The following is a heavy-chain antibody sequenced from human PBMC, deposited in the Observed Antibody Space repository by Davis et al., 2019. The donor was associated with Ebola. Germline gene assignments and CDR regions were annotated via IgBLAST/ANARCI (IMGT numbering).Heavy chain of an antibody. CDR3: AKREVTVTAGLYYFDY. CDR2: IRSSGSTT. V-gene: IGHV3-23*01. CDR1: GFTFSNAW. J-gene: IGHJ4*02. D-gene: IGHD2-21*02. Sequence: GGSLRLSCAASGFTFSNAWMNWVRQAPGKGLEWVSAIRSSGSTTYYADSVRGRFTISRDNSKDMLYLEMNSLRADDTAIYYCAKREVTVTAGLYYFDYWGQGTLVTVSS.